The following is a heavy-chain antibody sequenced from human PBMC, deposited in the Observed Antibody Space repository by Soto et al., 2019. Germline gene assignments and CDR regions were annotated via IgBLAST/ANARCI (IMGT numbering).Heavy chain of an antibody. V-gene: IGHV4-4*07. CDR2: IYTSGST. CDR3: ARARTMVRGVIILMPPANKDYGMDV. J-gene: IGHJ6*02. CDR1: GGSISSYY. D-gene: IGHD3-10*01. Sequence: SETLSLTCTVSGGSISSYYWSWIRQPAGKGLEWIGRIYTSGSTNYNPSLKSRVTMSVDTSKNQFSLKLSSVTAADTAVYYCARARTMVRGVIILMPPANKDYGMDVWGQGTTVTVSS.